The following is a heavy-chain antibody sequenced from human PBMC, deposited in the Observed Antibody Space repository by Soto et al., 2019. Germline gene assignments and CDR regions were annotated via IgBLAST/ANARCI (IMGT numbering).Heavy chain of an antibody. Sequence: GGSLRLSCAASGFTFSGSAMHWVRQASGKGLEWVGRIRSKANSYATAYAASVKGRFTISRDDSKNTAYLQMNSLKTEDTAVYYCTRQGGWNDEADYYYGMDVWGQGTTVTVSS. D-gene: IGHD1-1*01. CDR3: TRQGGWNDEADYYYGMDV. CDR2: IRSKANSYAT. V-gene: IGHV3-73*01. CDR1: GFTFSGSA. J-gene: IGHJ6*02.